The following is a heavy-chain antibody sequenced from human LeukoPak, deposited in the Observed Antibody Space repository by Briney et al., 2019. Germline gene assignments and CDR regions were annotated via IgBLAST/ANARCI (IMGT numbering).Heavy chain of an antibody. V-gene: IGHV4-39*01. D-gene: IGHD1-1*01. CDR2: IYSVGST. J-gene: IGHJ4*02. CDR3: AIPNTNNWPFDY. Sequence: PSETLPLTCTVSGGSISSSSYYWGWIRQPPGKWLEWIGSIYSVGSTYYNPSLKSRVTISVDTSNIPFSLKLSSVTAADTAVYYCAIPNTNNWPFDYWSQGTLVTVSS. CDR1: GGSISSSSYY.